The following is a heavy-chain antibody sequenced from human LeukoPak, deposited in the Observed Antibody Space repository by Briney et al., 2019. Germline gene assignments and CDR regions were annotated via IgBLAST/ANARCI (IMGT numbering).Heavy chain of an antibody. V-gene: IGHV4-59*01. J-gene: IGHJ6*03. Sequence: SETLSLTCTVSGGSIGSYYWSWIRQPPGKGLEWIGYIYYSGSTNYNPSLKSRVTISVDTSKNQFSLKLSSVTAADTAVYYCARVSFRYYYYMDVWGKGTTVTVSS. CDR3: ARVSFRYYYYMDV. CDR2: IYYSGST. CDR1: GGSIGSYY.